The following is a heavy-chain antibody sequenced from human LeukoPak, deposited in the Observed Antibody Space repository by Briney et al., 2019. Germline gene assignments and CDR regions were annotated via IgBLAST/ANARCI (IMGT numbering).Heavy chain of an antibody. CDR2: IYYNGIT. V-gene: IGHV4-59*12. CDR1: GGSISSYY. J-gene: IGHJ4*02. Sequence: SETLSLACTVSGGSISSYYWSWIRQPPGKGLEWIGYIYYNGITNYNPSLTSRVTISVDTSKNQFSLKLSSVTAADAAVYYCARGRFIAAAGTTAHFDYWGQGTLVTVSS. D-gene: IGHD6-13*01. CDR3: ARGRFIAAAGTTAHFDY.